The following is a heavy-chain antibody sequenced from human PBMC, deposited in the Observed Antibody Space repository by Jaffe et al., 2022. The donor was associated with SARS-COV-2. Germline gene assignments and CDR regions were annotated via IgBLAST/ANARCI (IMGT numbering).Heavy chain of an antibody. CDR3: ARRTYMSKGVGHSHNFDL. V-gene: IGHV5-51*01. J-gene: IGHJ4*02. D-gene: IGHD2-8*01. CDR2: IYPEDSDT. Sequence: EEQLVQSGAEVKKPGESLKISCKGSGYSFSNYRIAWVRQMPGRGLELMGIIYPEDSDTSYSPSFQGQVTISADKSLSTAYLQWSSLEATDTAVYYCARRTYMSKGVGHSHNFDLWGQGTRVTVSS. CDR1: GYSFSNYR.